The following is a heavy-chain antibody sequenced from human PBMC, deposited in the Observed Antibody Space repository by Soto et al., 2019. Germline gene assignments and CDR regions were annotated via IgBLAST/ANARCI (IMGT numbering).Heavy chain of an antibody. J-gene: IGHJ4*02. Sequence: GGSLRLSCTASGFTVSSNYMSWVRQAPGRGLEWLSVIFAGGGTYYADSVKGRFTISKDNSKNRVYLQMNTLRAGDTAVYYCAGGFSYGYIDHWGQGTPVTVSS. CDR1: GFTVSSNY. D-gene: IGHD5-18*01. CDR2: IFAGGGT. V-gene: IGHV3-53*01. CDR3: AGGFSYGYIDH.